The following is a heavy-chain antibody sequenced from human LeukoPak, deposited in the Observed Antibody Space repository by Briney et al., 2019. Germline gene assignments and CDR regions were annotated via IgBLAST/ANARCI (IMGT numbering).Heavy chain of an antibody. J-gene: IGHJ6*02. V-gene: IGHV3-23*01. CDR2: ISGSGGST. CDR1: GFTFSSYA. CDR3: AKEYGSSGWYTPYYYYYGMDV. Sequence: GGSLRLSCAASGFTFSSYAMSWVRQAPGEGLEWVSAISGSGGSTYYADSVKGRFTISRDNSKNTLYLQMNSLRAEDTAVYYCAKEYGSSGWYTPYYYYYGMDVWGQGTTVTVSS. D-gene: IGHD6-19*01.